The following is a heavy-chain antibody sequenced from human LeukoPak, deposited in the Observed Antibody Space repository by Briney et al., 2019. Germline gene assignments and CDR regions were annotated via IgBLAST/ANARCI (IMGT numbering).Heavy chain of an antibody. J-gene: IGHJ6*03. Sequence: GGSLRLSCAASGFTFSSYGMHWVRQAPGKGLEWVAVISYDGSNKYYADSVKGRFTISRDNSKNTLYLQMNSLRAEDTAVYYCAKDAWDYYYMDVWGKGTTVTVSS. CDR3: AKDAWDYYYMDV. D-gene: IGHD7-27*01. CDR1: GFTFSSYG. CDR2: ISYDGSNK. V-gene: IGHV3-30*18.